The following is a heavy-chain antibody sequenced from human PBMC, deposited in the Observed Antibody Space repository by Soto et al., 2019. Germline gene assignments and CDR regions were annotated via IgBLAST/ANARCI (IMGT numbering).Heavy chain of an antibody. Sequence: QVQLVQSGAEVKKPGSSVKVSCKSSGGTFSRYTISWVRQAPGHVLEWMGRIIPIPGIANYAQKFQGRVTMTVDKSTSTAHMELSRLRSEDTAVYYCARTTTGYCSSTSCPDSVIYPWCQVTMVTVAS. J-gene: IGHJ5*02. CDR1: GGTFSRYT. CDR3: ARTTTGYCSSTSCPDSVIYP. CDR2: IIPIPGIA. D-gene: IGHD2-2*01. V-gene: IGHV1-69*02.